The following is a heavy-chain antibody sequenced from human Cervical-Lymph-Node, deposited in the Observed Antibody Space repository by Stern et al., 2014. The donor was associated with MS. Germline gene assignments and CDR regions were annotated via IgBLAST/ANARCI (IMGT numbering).Heavy chain of an antibody. CDR2: FIPPLGTA. Sequence: QVQLVQSGAKVKKPASSVKVSCKASGGSFNNFAVAWVRQAPGQGLEWMGGFIPPLGTATYAQKFQDRVTITADDFSTTMYMELSGLKTEDTAVYYCARDRSLGVTLFLDSGGQGTRAT. V-gene: IGHV1-69*01. CDR1: GGSFNNFA. CDR3: ARDRSLGVTLFLDS. J-gene: IGHJ4*02. D-gene: IGHD3-16*01.